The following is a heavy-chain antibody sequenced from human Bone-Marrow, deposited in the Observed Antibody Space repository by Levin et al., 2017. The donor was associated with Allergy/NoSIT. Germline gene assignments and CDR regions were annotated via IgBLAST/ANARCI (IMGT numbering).Heavy chain of an antibody. Sequence: GESLKISCAASGFTFSSYSMNWVRQAPGKGLEWVSSISSSSSYIYYADSVKGRFTISRDNAKNSLYLQMNSLRAEDTAVYYCARELEYYSAFDIWGQGTMVTVSS. CDR2: ISSSSSYI. CDR1: GFTFSSYS. V-gene: IGHV3-21*01. CDR3: ARELEYYSAFDI. D-gene: IGHD2/OR15-2a*01. J-gene: IGHJ3*02.